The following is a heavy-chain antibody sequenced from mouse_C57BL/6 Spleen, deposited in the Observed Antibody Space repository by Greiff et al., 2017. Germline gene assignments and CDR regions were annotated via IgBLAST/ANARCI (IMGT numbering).Heavy chain of an antibody. CDR3: TRGDYYGSSSFAY. J-gene: IGHJ3*01. Sequence: VQLPPSVTVLSLPFSSVTLSFTPSFYTFTSSWMHWLKQRPGPVLAFIGAIYPVNIDTSYNQKFKVKAKLTAVTSASTAYMELSSLTNEDSAVYYCTRGDYYGSSSFAYWGQGTLVTVSA. CDR2: IYPVNIDT. V-gene: IGHV1-5*01. D-gene: IGHD1-1*01. CDR1: FYTFTSSW.